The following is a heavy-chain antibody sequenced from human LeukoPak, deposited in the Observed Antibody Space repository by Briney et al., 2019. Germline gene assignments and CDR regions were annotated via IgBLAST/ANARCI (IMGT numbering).Heavy chain of an antibody. CDR3: AKGTGGYSSGGYFDY. CDR2: ISWNSGSI. D-gene: IGHD6-19*01. Sequence: PGGSLRLSCAASGFNFDDYAMHWVRQAPGKGLEWVSGISWNSGSIGYADSVKGRFTISRDNAKNSLYLQMNSLRAEDMALYYCAKGTGGYSSGGYFDYWSQGTLVTVSS. CDR1: GFNFDDYA. V-gene: IGHV3-9*03. J-gene: IGHJ4*02.